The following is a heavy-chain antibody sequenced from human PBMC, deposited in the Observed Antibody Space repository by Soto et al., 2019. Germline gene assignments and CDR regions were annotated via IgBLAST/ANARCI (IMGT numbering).Heavy chain of an antibody. J-gene: IGHJ4*02. V-gene: IGHV4-30-2*01. Sequence: QLQLQESGPGLLQPSQTLSLTCVVSGGSIPSVGYSWTWIRQPPGKGLEWIGYIHHGGGTSYNPALESRGTISLDRPRNQLSLNLNSVTAADTAVYYCAGLTGYPDYWGQGTLVTVFS. CDR1: GGSIPSVGYS. CDR3: AGLTGYPDY. D-gene: IGHD7-27*01. CDR2: IHHGGGT.